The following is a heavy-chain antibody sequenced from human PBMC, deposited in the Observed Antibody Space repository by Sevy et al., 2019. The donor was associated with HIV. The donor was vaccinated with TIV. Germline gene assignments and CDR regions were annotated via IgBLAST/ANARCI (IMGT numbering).Heavy chain of an antibody. CDR1: GFTFSSYD. CDR2: IGTAGDT. Sequence: GESLKISCAASGFTFSSYDMHWVRQATGKGLEWVSAIGTAGDTYYPGSVKGRFTISRENAKNSFYLQMNSLRAGDTAVYYCARARSSSWYPRGPLDVWGQGTTVTVSS. J-gene: IGHJ6*02. D-gene: IGHD6-13*01. V-gene: IGHV3-13*01. CDR3: ARARSSSWYPRGPLDV.